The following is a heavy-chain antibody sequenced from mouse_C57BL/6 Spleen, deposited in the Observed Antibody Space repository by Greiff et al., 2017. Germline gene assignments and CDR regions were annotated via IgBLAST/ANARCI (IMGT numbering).Heavy chain of an antibody. Sequence: QVQLQQPGTELVKPGASVKLSCKASGYTFTSYWMHWVKQRPGPGLEWIGNINPSNGGTTYNEKFKSKATLTVDKSSSTAYMQLSSLTSEDSAVYYCARDGYDGYSYDAMDYWGQGTTVTVSS. J-gene: IGHJ4*01. CDR1: GYTFTSYW. V-gene: IGHV1-53*01. D-gene: IGHD2-3*01. CDR2: INPSNGGT. CDR3: ARDGYDGYSYDAMDY.